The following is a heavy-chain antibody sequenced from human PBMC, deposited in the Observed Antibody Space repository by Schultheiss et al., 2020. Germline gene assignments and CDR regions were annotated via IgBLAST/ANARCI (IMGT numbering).Heavy chain of an antibody. D-gene: IGHD5-12*01. CDR1: GFTFDDYA. V-gene: IGHV3-30*03. J-gene: IGHJ5*02. CDR3: AREGGYDPNWFDP. CDR2: ISYDGSNK. Sequence: GGSLRLSCGASGFTFDDYAMHWVRQAPGKGLEWVAIISYDGSNKYYADSVKGRFTISRDNSKDTLYLQMNSLRAEDTAVDCCAREGGYDPNWFDPWGQGTLVTVSS.